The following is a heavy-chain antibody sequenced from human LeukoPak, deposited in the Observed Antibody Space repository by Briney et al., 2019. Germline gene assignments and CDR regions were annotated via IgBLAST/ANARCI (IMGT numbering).Heavy chain of an antibody. J-gene: IGHJ4*02. Sequence: ASVKVSCKPSGYTFTNYDINWVRQAPGQGLEWMGWLSVYNGHTSYAQKFQGVFTMTTDTSTDTAYMELRSLRSDDTAVYYCARLLVTEYKSGWYGHNFDHWGQGTQVTVSS. CDR2: LSVYNGHT. CDR3: ARLLVTEYKSGWYGHNFDH. CDR1: GYTFTNYD. D-gene: IGHD6-13*01. V-gene: IGHV1-18*01.